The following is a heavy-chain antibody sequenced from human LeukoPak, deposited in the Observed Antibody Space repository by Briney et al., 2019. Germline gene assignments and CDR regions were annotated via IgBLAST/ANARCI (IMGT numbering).Heavy chain of an antibody. J-gene: IGHJ6*03. CDR1: DGSFSDYY. D-gene: IGHD2-2*01. CDR2: INHSGNA. CDR3: ARTILVVPTSYFYFYHMDV. V-gene: IGHV4-34*01. Sequence: SETLSLTCDXSDGSFSDYYWTWIRQPPGKGLEWIGEINHSGNANYNPSLRSRVSISVDTSKNQFSLSLSSVTAADAAVYYCARTILVVPTSYFYFYHMDVWGEGTTVTVSS.